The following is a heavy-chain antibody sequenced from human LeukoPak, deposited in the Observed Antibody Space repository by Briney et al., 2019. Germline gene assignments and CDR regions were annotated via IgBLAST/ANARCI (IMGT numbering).Heavy chain of an antibody. D-gene: IGHD3-22*01. CDR2: FYPGDSDT. V-gene: IGHV5-51*01. CDR3: ARLAGGYYDSSGYYYFDY. CDR1: GSSFTSYW. Sequence: GESLKISCKGSGSSFTSYWIGWVGQMPGKGREWMGIFYPGDSDTRYSPSFQGQVTISADKSISTAYLQWSSLKASDTAMYYCARLAGGYYDSSGYYYFDYWGQGTLVTVSS. J-gene: IGHJ4*02.